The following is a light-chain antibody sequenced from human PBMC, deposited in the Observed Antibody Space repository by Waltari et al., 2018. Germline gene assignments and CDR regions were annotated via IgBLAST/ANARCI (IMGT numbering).Light chain of an antibody. J-gene: IGLJ2*01. CDR2: DKN. Sequence: QSVLTQPPSVSAAPGQKVTIPCPGTSPNIGNNSGSWYQQFPGTAPKPLIYDKNNRPSGIPDRFSGSKSGTSATLVITGLQTGDEADYYCGAWDTSLSKVFGGGTKLTVL. CDR1: SPNIGNNS. CDR3: GAWDTSLSKV. V-gene: IGLV1-51*01.